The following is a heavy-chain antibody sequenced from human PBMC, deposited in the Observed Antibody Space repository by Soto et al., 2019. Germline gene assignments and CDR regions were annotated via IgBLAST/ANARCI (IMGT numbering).Heavy chain of an antibody. V-gene: IGHV1-18*01. D-gene: IGHD3-16*01. Sequence: QVQLAQSANEVKKPGASVRVSCKAAGYTFIRYGIAWVRQAPGQGLEWMGWISPYNDYTVYAQKFQGRVSMPADTSTRTVYMNLRGLKSDDTAVYYCARGGYYDNSWGKLSHYGLDVWGQWTSVSVSS. CDR3: ARGGYYDNSWGKLSHYGLDV. J-gene: IGHJ6*02. CDR1: GYTFIRYG. CDR2: ISPYNDYT.